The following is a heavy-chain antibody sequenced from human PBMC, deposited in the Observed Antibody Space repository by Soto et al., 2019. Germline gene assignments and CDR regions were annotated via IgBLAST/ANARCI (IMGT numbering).Heavy chain of an antibody. Sequence: QVQLVESGGGVVQPGRSLRLSCAASGFTLSNYGMHWVRQAPGKGLEWVAVISHDGNNKYYADSVKGRFTISRDNSKKTMYVQMNSLRAEDTAVSYCATGHWDEWLRLWGYWGQGTLVTVSS. CDR3: ATGHWDEWLRLWGY. V-gene: IGHV3-30*03. CDR2: ISHDGNNK. CDR1: GFTLSNYG. J-gene: IGHJ4*02. D-gene: IGHD5-12*01.